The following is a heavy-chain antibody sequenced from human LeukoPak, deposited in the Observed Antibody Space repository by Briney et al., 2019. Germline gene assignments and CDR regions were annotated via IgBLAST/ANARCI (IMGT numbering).Heavy chain of an antibody. CDR1: GFTVSSNY. J-gene: IGHJ5*02. V-gene: IGHV3-23*01. D-gene: IGHD3-10*01. CDR3: AKDKSLIKPVVGP. Sequence: GGSLRLSCAASGFTVSSNYMSWVRQAPGKGLEWVSAISSSGGSTYYADSVKGRFTISRDNSKNTLYLQMNSLRAEDTAVYYCAKDKSLIKPVVGPWGQGTLVTVSS. CDR2: ISSSGGST.